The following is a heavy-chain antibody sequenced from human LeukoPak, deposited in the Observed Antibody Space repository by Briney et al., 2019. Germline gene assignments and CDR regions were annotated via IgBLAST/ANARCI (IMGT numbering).Heavy chain of an antibody. CDR2: ISGSGGST. CDR1: GITFSSYA. CDR3: AKDQYSGSYYWFDP. V-gene: IGHV3-23*01. J-gene: IGHJ5*02. D-gene: IGHD1-26*01. Sequence: GRSLRLSCAASGITFSSYAMSWVRQAPGKGLEWVSAISGSGGSTYYADSVKGRFAISRDNSKNTLYLQMNSLRAEDTAIYYCAKDQYSGSYYWFDPWGQGTLVTVSS.